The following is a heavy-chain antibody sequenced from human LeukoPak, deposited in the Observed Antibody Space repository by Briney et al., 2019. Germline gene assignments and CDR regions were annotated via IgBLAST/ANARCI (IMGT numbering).Heavy chain of an antibody. J-gene: IGHJ2*01. CDR3: ARDQSAAGYWYFDL. CDR1: GGSIRSYY. D-gene: IGHD6-19*01. V-gene: IGHV4-4*07. CDR2: IYTSGST. Sequence: SETLSLTCTVYGGSIRSYYWSWMRQPAGKGLEWIGRIYTSGSTNYNPSLKSRVSMSVDTSKNQVSLKLSSVTAADTAVYYCARDQSAAGYWYFDLWGRGTLVSVSS.